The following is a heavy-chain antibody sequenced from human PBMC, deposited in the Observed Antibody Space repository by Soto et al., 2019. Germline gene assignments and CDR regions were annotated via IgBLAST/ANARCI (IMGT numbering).Heavy chain of an antibody. D-gene: IGHD2-15*01. CDR1: GYTLTELS. J-gene: IGHJ2*01. CDR2: FDPEDGET. Sequence: ASVKVSCKVSGYTLTELSMHWVRQAPGKGLEWMGGFDPEDGETIYAQKFQDRVTITRDTSASTAYMELSSLRSEDTAVYYCARDLGGWPGFWG. CDR3: ARDLGGWPGF. V-gene: IGHV1-24*01.